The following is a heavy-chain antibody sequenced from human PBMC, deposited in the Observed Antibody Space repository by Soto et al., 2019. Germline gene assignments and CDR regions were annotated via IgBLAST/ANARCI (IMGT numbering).Heavy chain of an antibody. D-gene: IGHD6-19*01. V-gene: IGHV3-23*01. CDR3: AKQRGYNSGFFDY. CDR2: VSGSGGST. Sequence: GGSLRLSCAASGFTFDNYAMSWVRQAPGTGLEWVSAVSGSGGSTNYADSVKGRFTISREYSKNTLYLQMNSLRAEDTAVYYCAKQRGYNSGFFDYWSQGTLVTVSS. J-gene: IGHJ4*02. CDR1: GFTFDNYA.